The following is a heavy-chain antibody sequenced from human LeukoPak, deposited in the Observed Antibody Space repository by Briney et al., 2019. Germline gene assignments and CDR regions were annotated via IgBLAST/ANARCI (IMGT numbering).Heavy chain of an antibody. CDR2: ISSSSSYI. J-gene: IGHJ4*02. V-gene: IGHV3-21*01. D-gene: IGHD3-10*01. CDR1: GFPFSSYS. CDR3: ASSGGHLGLDY. Sequence: GGSLRLSCAASGFPFSSYSMTWSRQAPAKGLEWVSSISSSSSYIYYADSVKGRFTISRDNAKNSLYLQMNSLRAEDTAVYYCASSGGHLGLDYWGQGTLVTVSS.